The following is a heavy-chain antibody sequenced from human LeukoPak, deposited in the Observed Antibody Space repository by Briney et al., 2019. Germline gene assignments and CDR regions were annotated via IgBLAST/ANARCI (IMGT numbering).Heavy chain of an antibody. CDR2: INPSGGST. CDR3: ARGIGCGGDCYSRYFDY. J-gene: IGHJ4*02. CDR1: GYTFTSYY. V-gene: IGHV1-46*01. Sequence: GASVTVSCTASGYTFTSYYMHWVRQAPGQGLEWMGIINPSGGSTSYAQKFQGRVTMTRDTSTSTVYMELSSLRSEDTAVYYCARGIGCGGDCYSRYFDYWGQGTLVTVSS. D-gene: IGHD2-21*02.